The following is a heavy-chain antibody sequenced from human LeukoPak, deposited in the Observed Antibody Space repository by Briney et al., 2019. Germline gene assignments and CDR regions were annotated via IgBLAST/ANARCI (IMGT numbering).Heavy chain of an antibody. CDR2: IYYSGST. D-gene: IGHD3-10*01. J-gene: IGHJ5*02. Sequence: SQTLSLTCTVSGGSISSGGYSWSWIRQHPGKGLEWIGYIYYSGSTYYNPSLKSRVTISVDTSKNQFSLKLSSVTAADTAVYYCARDSGYRQNWFDPWGQGTLVTVSS. V-gene: IGHV4-31*03. CDR1: GGSISSGGYS. CDR3: ARDSGYRQNWFDP.